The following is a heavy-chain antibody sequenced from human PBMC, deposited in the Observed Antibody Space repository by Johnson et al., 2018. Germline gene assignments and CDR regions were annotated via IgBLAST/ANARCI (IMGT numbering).Heavy chain of an antibody. CDR2: INPSGGST. D-gene: IGHD6-25*01. V-gene: IGHV1-46*01. Sequence: QVQLVQSGAEVKKPGASVMVSCKASGYTFTSYYMHWVRQAPGQGLEWMGIINPSGGSTSYAQKFQGRVTMTRDTSTSTVYMVLSSLRSEDTAVYYCARDLAAQNAFDIWGQGTMVTVSS. J-gene: IGHJ3*02. CDR3: ARDLAAQNAFDI. CDR1: GYTFTSYY.